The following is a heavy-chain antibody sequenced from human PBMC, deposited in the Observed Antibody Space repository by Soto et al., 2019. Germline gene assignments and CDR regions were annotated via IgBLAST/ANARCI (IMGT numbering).Heavy chain of an antibody. CDR1: GFTFSSYG. J-gene: IGHJ4*02. V-gene: IGHV3-23*01. Sequence: EVQLLESGGGLVQPGGSLRLSCAASGFTFSSYGMTWVRQAPGKGLEWVSFSSATGAGTYYADSVKGRFTISRDNSRNTLLLQLNSLRAEDTAVYYCAKEYGSTWIDHWGQGTLVTVSS. CDR2: SSATGAGT. CDR3: AKEYGSTWIDH. D-gene: IGHD6-13*01.